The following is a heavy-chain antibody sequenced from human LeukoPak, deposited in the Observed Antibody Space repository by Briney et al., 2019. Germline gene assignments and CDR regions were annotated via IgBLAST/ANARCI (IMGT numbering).Heavy chain of an antibody. CDR1: GYTFTSYG. CDR2: ISAYNGNT. J-gene: IGHJ6*03. D-gene: IGHD1-26*01. Sequence: ASVRVSCKASGYTFTSYGISWVRQAPGQGLEWMGWISAYNGNTNYAQKLQGRVTMTTDTSTSTAYMELSSLRSEDTAVYYCARGPLGNYYYYMDVWGKGTTVTVSS. CDR3: ARGPLGNYYYYMDV. V-gene: IGHV1-18*01.